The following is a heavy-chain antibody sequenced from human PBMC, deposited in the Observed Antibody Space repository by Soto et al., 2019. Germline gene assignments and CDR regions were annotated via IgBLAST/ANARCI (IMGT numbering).Heavy chain of an antibody. CDR3: ARIKGITYVWIADGMDV. Sequence: QITLKESGPTLVKPTQTLTLTCTFSGFSLTTSGMGVGWIRQPPGKALEWLALTYWNGDRRYSPSLKSRVTITTDTSKNQVVLTMANMDPVDTATYYCARIKGITYVWIADGMDVWGQGTTVTVSS. CDR2: TYWNGDR. CDR1: GFSLTTSGMG. D-gene: IGHD6-13*01. V-gene: IGHV2-5*01. J-gene: IGHJ6*02.